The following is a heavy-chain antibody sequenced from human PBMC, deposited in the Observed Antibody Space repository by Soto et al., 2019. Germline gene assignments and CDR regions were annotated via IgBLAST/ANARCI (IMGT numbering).Heavy chain of an antibody. CDR2: ISGSGYNT. CDR1: GFPLSAYD. D-gene: IGHD3-22*01. Sequence: EVQLLESGGGLVQPGGSLRLSCAASGFPLSAYDMNWVRQAPGKGLEWVSCISGSGYNTYYADSVKGRFTISRDNSKNTLYLQMDSLTAEATATYFCAKPYYFDSSGYYHYFESWGQGTLVTVSS. V-gene: IGHV3-23*01. CDR3: AKPYYFDSSGYYHYFES. J-gene: IGHJ4*02.